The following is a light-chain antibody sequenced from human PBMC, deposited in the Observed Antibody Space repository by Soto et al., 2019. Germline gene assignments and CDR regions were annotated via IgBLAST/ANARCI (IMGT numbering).Light chain of an antibody. CDR2: DNN. CDR1: SSNIGNNY. CDR3: GTWDSSLSAAYV. V-gene: IGLV1-51*01. Sequence: SVLTQPPSVSAAPGQKVTISCSGSSSNIGNNYVSWYQQLPGTAPKLLIYDNNKRPSGIPDRFSGSKSGTSATLGITGLQTGDEADYYCGTWDSSLSAAYVFGTGTKLTVL. J-gene: IGLJ1*01.